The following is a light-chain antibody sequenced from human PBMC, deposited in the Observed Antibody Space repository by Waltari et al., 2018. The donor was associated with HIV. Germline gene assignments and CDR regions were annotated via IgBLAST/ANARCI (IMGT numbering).Light chain of an antibody. Sequence: QSALTQPASVSGSPGQSITISCTGTSTDVGGYNLVTWYQQHPGKAPKLIIYEVTTRPSVVSNRFSASKSGNTASLTISGLQAEDEAHYHCCSYAGSSTLVFGGGTNVIVL. CDR2: EVT. CDR1: STDVGGYNL. CDR3: CSYAGSSTLV. V-gene: IGLV2-23*02. J-gene: IGLJ3*02.